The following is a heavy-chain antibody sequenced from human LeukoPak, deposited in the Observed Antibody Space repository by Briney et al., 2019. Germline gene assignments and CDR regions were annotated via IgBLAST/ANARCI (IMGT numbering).Heavy chain of an antibody. CDR3: AKDSSTLWFGEYYFDY. D-gene: IGHD3-10*01. CDR2: ISGSGGST. V-gene: IGHV3-23*01. J-gene: IGHJ4*02. Sequence: GGSLRLSCAASGLTFSSYAMSWVRQAPGKGLEWVSAISGSGGSTYYADSVKGRFTISRDNSKNTLYLQMNSLRAEDTAVYYCAKDSSTLWFGEYYFDYWGQGTLVTVSS. CDR1: GLTFSSYA.